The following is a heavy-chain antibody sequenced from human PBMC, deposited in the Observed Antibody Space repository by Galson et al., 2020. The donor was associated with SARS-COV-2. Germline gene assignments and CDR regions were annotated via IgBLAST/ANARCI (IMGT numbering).Heavy chain of an antibody. CDR2: ISSSGTTV. Sequence: GESLKISCAASGFTFSSYEMNWVRQAPGTGLEWVSYISSSGTTVFYADSVKGRFTISRDNAKKSLYLQMNSLRAEDTALYYCARDPSSSWYNWFDPWGQGTLVTVSS. J-gene: IGHJ5*02. V-gene: IGHV3-48*03. CDR3: ARDPSSSWYNWFDP. CDR1: GFTFSSYE. D-gene: IGHD6-13*01.